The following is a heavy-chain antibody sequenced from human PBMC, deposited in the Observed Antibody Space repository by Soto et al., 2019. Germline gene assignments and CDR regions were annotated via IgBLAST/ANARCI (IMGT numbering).Heavy chain of an antibody. J-gene: IGHJ4*02. D-gene: IGHD4-17*01. CDR3: AKVSHNWPDYGDYGSVDY. CDR2: ISGSGGST. Sequence: GGSLRLSCAASGFTFSSYAMSWVRQAPGKGLEWVSAISGSGGSTYYADSVKGRFTISRDNSKNTLYLQMNSLRAEDTAVYYCAKVSHNWPDYGDYGSVDYWGQGTLVTVSS. V-gene: IGHV3-23*01. CDR1: GFTFSSYA.